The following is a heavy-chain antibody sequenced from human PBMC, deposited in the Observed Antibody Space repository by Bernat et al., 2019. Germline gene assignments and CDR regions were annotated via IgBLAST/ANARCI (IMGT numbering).Heavy chain of an antibody. CDR2: IKGDGSEK. J-gene: IGHJ4*02. CDR1: GFTFSNYW. D-gene: IGHD6-13*01. CDR3: ARDHQYSSTLNDY. V-gene: IGHV3-7*04. Sequence: EVQLVESGGGLVQPGGSLRLSCAASGFTFSNYWMDWVRQAPGKGLEWVANIKGDGSEKYYVDSVKGRFIISRDNAKNSLYLQMNSLRAEDTAVYFCARDHQYSSTLNDYWGQGTLVTVSS.